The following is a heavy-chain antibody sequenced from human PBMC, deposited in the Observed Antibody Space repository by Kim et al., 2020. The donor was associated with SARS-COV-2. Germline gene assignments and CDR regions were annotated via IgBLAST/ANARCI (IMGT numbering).Heavy chain of an antibody. J-gene: IGHJ4*02. D-gene: IGHD6-13*01. V-gene: IGHV3-7*01. CDR3: ARREVAAEGFDY. Sequence: YYVDSVKGRFTISRDNAKNALYLQMNSLRAEDTAVYYCARREVAAEGFDYWGQGTLVTVSS.